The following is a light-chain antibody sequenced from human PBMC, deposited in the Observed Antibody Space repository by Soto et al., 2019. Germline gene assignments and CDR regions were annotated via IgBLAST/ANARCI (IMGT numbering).Light chain of an antibody. CDR2: DVS. V-gene: IGLV2-14*01. J-gene: IGLJ2*01. CDR1: SSGVGGYNY. CDR3: SSYTSSSPVV. Sequence: QSALTQPASVSGSPGQSITISCTGTSSGVGGYNYVSWYQQHPGKAPKLMIYDVSNRPSGVSNRFSGSKSGNTASLTISGLQAEDEADYYCSSYTSSSPVVFGGGTQLTVL.